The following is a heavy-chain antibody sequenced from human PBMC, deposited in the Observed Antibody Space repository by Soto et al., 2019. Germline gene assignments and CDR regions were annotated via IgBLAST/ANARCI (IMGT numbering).Heavy chain of an antibody. CDR3: ARLDTAMDHDAFDI. V-gene: IGHV4-59*01. Sequence: PSETLSLTCTVSGGSISSYYWSWIRQPPGKGLEWIGYIYYSGSTNYNPSLKSRVTISVDTSKNQFSLKLSSVTAADSAVYYCARLDTAMDHDAFDIWGQGTMVTVS. D-gene: IGHD5-18*01. CDR2: IYYSGST. J-gene: IGHJ3*02. CDR1: GGSISSYY.